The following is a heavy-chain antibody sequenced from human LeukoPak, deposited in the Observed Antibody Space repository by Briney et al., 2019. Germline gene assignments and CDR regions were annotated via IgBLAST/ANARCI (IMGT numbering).Heavy chain of an antibody. J-gene: IGHJ4*02. CDR2: IYSGSNT. CDR3: ARECRNYDSSVYFGFDY. Sequence: PGGSLRLSWAASGFTVSSNCMSWVRQAPGKGLEWVSVIYSGSNTYYADSVKGRFTISRDNSKNTLYLQMNSLRAEDTAVYYCARECRNYDSSVYFGFDYWGQGTLVTVSS. V-gene: IGHV3-53*01. CDR1: GFTVSSNC. D-gene: IGHD3-22*01.